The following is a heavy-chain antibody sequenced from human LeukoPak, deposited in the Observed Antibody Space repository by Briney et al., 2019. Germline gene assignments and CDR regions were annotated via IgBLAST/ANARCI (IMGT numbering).Heavy chain of an antibody. D-gene: IGHD6-13*01. CDR2: IWYDGSNK. CDR3: ARDLGVSSWLNYCYYYGMDV. J-gene: IGHJ6*02. CDR1: GFTFSSYG. Sequence: PGGSLRLSCAASGFTFSSYGMHWVRQAPGKGLEWVAVIWYDGSNKYYADSVKGRFTISRDNSKNTLYLQMNSLRAEDTAVYYCARDLGVSSWLNYCYYYGMDVWGQGTTVTVSS. V-gene: IGHV3-33*01.